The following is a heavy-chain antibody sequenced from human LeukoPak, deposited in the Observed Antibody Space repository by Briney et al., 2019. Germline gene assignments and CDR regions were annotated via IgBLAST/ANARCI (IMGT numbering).Heavy chain of an antibody. J-gene: IGHJ4*02. Sequence: SETLSLTCVISGDSVSSNSACWNWIRQSPSRGLEWLGRTYYRSKWKNDYAPSVRGRITINPDTSKNQFSLQLNSVTPEDTAVYYCARDLDGSLFDCWGQGTLVTVSS. V-gene: IGHV6-1*01. CDR1: GDSVSSNSAC. CDR3: ARDLDGSLFDC. D-gene: IGHD1-1*01. CDR2: TYYRSKWKN.